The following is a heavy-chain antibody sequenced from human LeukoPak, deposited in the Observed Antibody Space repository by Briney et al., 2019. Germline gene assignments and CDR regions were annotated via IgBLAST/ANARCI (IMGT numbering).Heavy chain of an antibody. J-gene: IGHJ4*02. D-gene: IGHD1-26*01. Sequence: GGSLRLSCAASGFTFSNYGMHWVRQAPGKGLEWVAVISYDGSNKYYADSVKGRFTISRDNSKNTLYLQMNSLRAEDTAVYYCAKDRIRDTKMGANAYWGQGTLVTVSS. CDR3: AKDRIRDTKMGANAY. CDR2: ISYDGSNK. CDR1: GFTFSNYG. V-gene: IGHV3-30*18.